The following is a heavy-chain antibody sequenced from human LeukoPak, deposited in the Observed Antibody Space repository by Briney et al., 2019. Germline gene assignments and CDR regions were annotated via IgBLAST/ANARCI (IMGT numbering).Heavy chain of an antibody. D-gene: IGHD2-2*01. CDR1: GFSISTYD. J-gene: IGHJ6*02. V-gene: IGHV3-13*01. Sequence: GALRLSCVASGFSISTYDMFWVRQPTGKGLEWVSVIGTAGDTYYPDSVKDRFTISRDNVRNSLYLRMINLRAGDTAIYYCARAGKEYQFHGMDVWGQGSTVTVSS. CDR3: ARAGKEYQFHGMDV. CDR2: IGTAGDT.